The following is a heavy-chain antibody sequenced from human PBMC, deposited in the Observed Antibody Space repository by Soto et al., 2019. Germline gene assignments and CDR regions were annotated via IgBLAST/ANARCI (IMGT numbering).Heavy chain of an antibody. CDR3: ARGPRGYCSGATCSFDY. J-gene: IGHJ4*02. CDR2: IYYSGST. CDR1: GGSISSGGYY. D-gene: IGHD2-15*01. V-gene: IGHV4-31*03. Sequence: PSETLSLTCTVSGGSISSGGYYWSWIRQHPGKGLEWIGYIYYSGSTYYNPSLKSRVTISVDTSKNQFSLKLSAVTAADTAVYYCARGPRGYCSGATCSFDYWGQGNLVTVSS.